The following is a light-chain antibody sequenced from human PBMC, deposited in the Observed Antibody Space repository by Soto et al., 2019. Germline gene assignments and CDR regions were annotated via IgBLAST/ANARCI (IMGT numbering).Light chain of an antibody. CDR1: ERLSSVY. V-gene: IGKV3D-15*01. J-gene: IGKJ5*01. CDR3: QQYNNWPIT. Sequence: EIVLTQSPGTLSLSPGERATLSCRASERLSSVYLAWYQQRPGQPPRLLIYGASNRATGIPDRFSGSGSGTEFTLTISSLQSEDFAVYYCQQYNNWPITFGQGTRLEIK. CDR2: GAS.